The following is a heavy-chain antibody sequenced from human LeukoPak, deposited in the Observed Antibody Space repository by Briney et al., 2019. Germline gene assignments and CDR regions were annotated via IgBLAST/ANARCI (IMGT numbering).Heavy chain of an antibody. CDR3: ARGRGAAAVYYFDY. CDR1: GYTFTGYK. CDR2: INPDSGGT. D-gene: IGHD6-13*01. V-gene: IGHV1-2*02. Sequence: GASVKVSCKASGYTFTGYKMYWVRQAPGQGLEWMGWINPDSGGTRYPQQFQGRVTRTRDTSTTTAYMELNSLRSDDTAVYYCARGRGAAAVYYFDYWGQGTLVTVSS. J-gene: IGHJ4*02.